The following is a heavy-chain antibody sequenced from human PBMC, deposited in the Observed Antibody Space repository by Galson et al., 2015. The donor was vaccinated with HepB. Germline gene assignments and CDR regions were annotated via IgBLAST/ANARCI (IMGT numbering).Heavy chain of an antibody. CDR3: ARGPGGQWFDN. J-gene: IGHJ4*02. D-gene: IGHD6-19*01. CDR1: GFSVSNYY. V-gene: IGHV3-53*01. Sequence: SLRLSCAASGFSVSNYYMSWVRQAPGKGLEWVSAIYRGGSTYYAESVKDRFTISRDNSKNTVYVQMNSLRGEDTAVYYCARGPGGQWFDNWGQGTLVTVSS. CDR2: IYRGGST.